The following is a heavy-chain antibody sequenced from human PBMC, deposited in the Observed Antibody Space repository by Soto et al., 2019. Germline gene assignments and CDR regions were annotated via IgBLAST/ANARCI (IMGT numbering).Heavy chain of an antibody. Sequence: SETLSLTCTVSAGSISGYYWSWIRQPPGKELELIGYIYYDGSTYYNPSLKSRVTISVDTSKNQFSLKLSSVTAADTAVYYRAKVGRIATAGTWFDPWGQGTLVTVS. CDR3: AKVGRIATAGTWFDP. CDR2: IYYDGST. CDR1: AGSISGYY. D-gene: IGHD6-13*01. J-gene: IGHJ5*02. V-gene: IGHV4-59*01.